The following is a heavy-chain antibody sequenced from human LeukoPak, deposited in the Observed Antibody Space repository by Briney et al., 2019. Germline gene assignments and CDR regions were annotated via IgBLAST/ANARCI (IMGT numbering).Heavy chain of an antibody. CDR3: ARAVAGNWFDP. D-gene: IGHD6-19*01. CDR1: VGSISSGGYY. V-gene: IGHV4-31*03. Sequence: SQTLSLTCTVSVGSISSGGYYWSWTRQHPGKGLEWIGYIYYSGSTYYNPSLKSRVTISVDTSKNQFSLKLSSVTAADTAVYYCARAVAGNWFDPWGQGTLVTVSS. J-gene: IGHJ5*02. CDR2: IYYSGST.